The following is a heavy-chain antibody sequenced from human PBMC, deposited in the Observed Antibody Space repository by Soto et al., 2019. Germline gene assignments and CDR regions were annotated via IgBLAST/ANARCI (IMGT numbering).Heavy chain of an antibody. CDR1: GFTFSSYW. D-gene: IGHD1-1*01. CDR2: IKQDGSEK. Sequence: GGFLRLSCAASGFTFSSYWMSWVRQAPGKGLEWVANIKQDGSEKYYVDSVKGRFTISRDNAKNSLYLQMNSLRAEDTAVYYCARLEDDVDLQNFDYWGQGTLVTVSS. J-gene: IGHJ4*02. V-gene: IGHV3-7*01. CDR3: ARLEDDVDLQNFDY.